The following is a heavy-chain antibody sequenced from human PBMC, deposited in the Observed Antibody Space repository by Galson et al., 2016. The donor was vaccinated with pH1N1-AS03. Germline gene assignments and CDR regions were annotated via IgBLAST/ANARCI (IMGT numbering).Heavy chain of an antibody. CDR2: VHYSGTT. CDR1: GGSISTSSYY. Sequence: SETLSLTCTVSGGSISTSSYYWGWIRQPPGKGLEWIGEVHYSGTTSYNPSLNSRVTMSIDKSNNQFSLKLSSVHAADTAVYYCARHLYGGYAGWFDPWGQGTLVTVSS. D-gene: IGHD4-17*01. V-gene: IGHV4-39*01. J-gene: IGHJ5*02. CDR3: ARHLYGGYAGWFDP.